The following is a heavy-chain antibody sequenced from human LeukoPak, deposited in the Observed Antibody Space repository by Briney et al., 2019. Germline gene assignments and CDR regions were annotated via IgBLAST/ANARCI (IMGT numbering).Heavy chain of an antibody. CDR2: ISYDGSNK. V-gene: IGHV3-30*18. CDR3: AKDFFTMMVVGLLDY. J-gene: IGHJ4*02. D-gene: IGHD3-22*01. Sequence: PRGSLRLSCAASGFTFSSYGMHWVRQAPGKGLEWVAVISYDGSNKYYADSVKGRFTISRDNSKNTLYLQMNSLRAEDTAVYYCAKDFFTMMVVGLLDYWGQGTLVTVSS. CDR1: GFTFSSYG.